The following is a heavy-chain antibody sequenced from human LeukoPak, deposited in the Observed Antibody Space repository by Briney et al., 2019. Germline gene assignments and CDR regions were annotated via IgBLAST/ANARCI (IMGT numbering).Heavy chain of an antibody. V-gene: IGHV3-23*01. CDR3: AKDSGWEPRYFQH. D-gene: IGHD6-19*01. J-gene: IGHJ1*01. CDR1: RFTPCSYA. CDR2: ISGSGGST. Sequence: GGSLRPSSAASRFTPCSYAIRSVRQAPEKGLEWVSAISGSGGSTYYADSVKGRFTISRDNSKNRLYLQMNSLRAEDTAVYSCAKDSGWEPRYFQHWGQGTLVTVSS.